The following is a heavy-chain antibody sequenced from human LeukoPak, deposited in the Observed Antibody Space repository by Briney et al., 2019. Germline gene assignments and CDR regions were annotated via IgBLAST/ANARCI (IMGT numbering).Heavy chain of an antibody. J-gene: IGHJ4*02. CDR3: ARGARGYPDDNFDY. D-gene: IGHD5-12*01. V-gene: IGHV4-59*01. Sequence: SETLSLTCAVSGGSITNYYWSWIRQPPGKGLEWIGYISYSGSTNYSPSLKSRVTISVDTSKKQFSLNLNSVTAADTAIYYCARGARGYPDDNFDYWGQGTLVTVSS. CDR1: GGSITNYY. CDR2: ISYSGST.